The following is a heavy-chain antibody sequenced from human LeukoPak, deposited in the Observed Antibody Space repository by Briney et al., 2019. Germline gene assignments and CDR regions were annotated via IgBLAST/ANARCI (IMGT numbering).Heavy chain of an antibody. J-gene: IGHJ6*03. D-gene: IGHD6-13*01. CDR2: INPSGGST. Sequence: ASVKVSCKASGYTFTSYYMHWVRQAPGQGLEWMGIINPSGGSTSYAQKFQGRVTMTRDTSTSTVYMELSSLRSEDTAVYYCARSIAAAGTYYYYYMDVWGKGTTVTVS. CDR3: ARSIAAAGTYYYYYMDV. V-gene: IGHV1-46*01. CDR1: GYTFTSYY.